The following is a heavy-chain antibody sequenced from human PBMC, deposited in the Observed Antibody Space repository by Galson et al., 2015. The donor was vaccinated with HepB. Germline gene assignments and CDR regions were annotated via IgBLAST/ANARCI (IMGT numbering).Heavy chain of an antibody. D-gene: IGHD5-24*01. Sequence: SVKVSCKASGYTFTYRYLHWVRQAPGQALEWMGWITPFNGNTNYAQKFQDRVTITRDRSMSTAYMELSSLRSEDTAMYYCVLEDAFDIWGQGTMVTVSS. CDR2: ITPFNGNT. CDR1: GYTFTYRY. J-gene: IGHJ3*02. V-gene: IGHV1-45*02. CDR3: VLEDAFDI.